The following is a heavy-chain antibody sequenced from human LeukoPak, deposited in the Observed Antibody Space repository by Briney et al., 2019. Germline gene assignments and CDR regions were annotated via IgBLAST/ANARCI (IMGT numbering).Heavy chain of an antibody. D-gene: IGHD2-2*01. CDR2: ISAYNGNT. CDR3: ASGEYQLPSGY. Sequence: ASVKVSCKASGYTFTSYGISWVGQAAGQGGEGMGWISAYNGNTNYAHKLQRRVTMTTDTSTSTAYMELRSLRSYDTAVYYCASGEYQLPSGYWGQGTLVTVSS. V-gene: IGHV1-18*01. CDR1: GYTFTSYG. J-gene: IGHJ4*02.